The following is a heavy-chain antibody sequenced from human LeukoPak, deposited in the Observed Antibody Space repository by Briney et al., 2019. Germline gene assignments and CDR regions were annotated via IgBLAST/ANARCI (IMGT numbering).Heavy chain of an antibody. Sequence: PGGSLRLSCAASGFTFSSYWMSWVRQAPGKGLEWVSYISSSSSTIYYADSVKGRFTISRDNAKNSLYLQMNSLRAEDTAVYYCARAGWSSRGYWGQGTLVTVSS. CDR3: ARAGWSSRGY. D-gene: IGHD6-13*01. J-gene: IGHJ4*02. CDR1: GFTFSSYW. CDR2: ISSSSSTI. V-gene: IGHV3-48*01.